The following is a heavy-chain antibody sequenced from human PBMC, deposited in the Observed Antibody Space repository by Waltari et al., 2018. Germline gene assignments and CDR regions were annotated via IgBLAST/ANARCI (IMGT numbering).Heavy chain of an antibody. V-gene: IGHV1-69*09. J-gene: IGHJ6*02. D-gene: IGHD1-20*01. Sequence: QVQLVQSGAEVKKPGSSVKVSCKASGGTFSSYAISWVRQAPGQGLEWMGRIIPILGIANYAQKFQGRVTITADKSTSTAYMELSSLRSEDTAVYYCARDPHPTITPARYYYYGMDVWGQGTTVTVSS. CDR1: GGTFSSYA. CDR3: ARDPHPTITPARYYYYGMDV. CDR2: IIPILGIA.